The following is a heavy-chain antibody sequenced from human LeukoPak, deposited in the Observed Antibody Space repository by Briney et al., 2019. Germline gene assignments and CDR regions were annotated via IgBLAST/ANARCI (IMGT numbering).Heavy chain of an antibody. CDR2: TNPEGGDK. CDR3: ARDLLLLEGVNYYYYYGMDV. Sequence: PGGSLRLSCAASGFTFSINWMTWVRQAPGKGLEWLANTNPEGGDKYYVDSVKGRFTISRDNAKNSLYLQMNSLRAEDTAVYYCARDLLLLEGVNYYYYYGMDVWGQGTTVTVSS. D-gene: IGHD3-22*01. CDR1: GFTFSINW. J-gene: IGHJ6*02. V-gene: IGHV3-7*01.